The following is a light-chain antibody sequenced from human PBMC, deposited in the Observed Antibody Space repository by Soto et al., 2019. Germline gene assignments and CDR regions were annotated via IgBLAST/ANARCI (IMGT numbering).Light chain of an antibody. CDR1: QSVNSN. V-gene: IGKV3D-15*01. CDR2: GAS. CDR3: QQYDNWPLT. J-gene: IGKJ4*01. Sequence: EIVMTQSPATLSVSPGEGVTLSCRASQSVNSNLAWYQQKPGQAPRLLIYGASTRATGIPARFSGSGSGTEFTLTISSLQSEDSAVYYCQQYDNWPLTFGGGTKVDIK.